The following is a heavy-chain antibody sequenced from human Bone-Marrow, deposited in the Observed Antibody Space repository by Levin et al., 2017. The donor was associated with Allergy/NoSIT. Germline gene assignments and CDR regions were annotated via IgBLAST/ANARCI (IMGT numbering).Heavy chain of an antibody. J-gene: IGHJ5*02. Sequence: HGESLKISCKASGFSFTQHWIGWVRQTPGKGLEWMGIIYPGDSDTKYSPSFQGQVIISADKFISTAYLQWSTLKPSDTAMYYCARLHSSSSAFDPWGQGTLVTVSS. V-gene: IGHV5-51*01. CDR1: GFSFTQHW. CDR3: ARLHSSSSAFDP. CDR2: IYPGDSDT. D-gene: IGHD6-6*01.